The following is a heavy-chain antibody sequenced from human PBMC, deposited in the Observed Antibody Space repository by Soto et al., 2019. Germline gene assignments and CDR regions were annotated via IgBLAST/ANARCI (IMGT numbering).Heavy chain of an antibody. Sequence: GASVKVSCKASGYTFTGYYMHWVRQAPGQGLEWMGWINPNSGGTNYAQKFQGWVTMTRDTSISTAYMELSRLRSDDTAVYYCARGGIVVVPAAIRGSWFDPWGQGTLVTVSS. CDR2: INPNSGGT. D-gene: IGHD2-2*02. CDR3: ARGGIVVVPAAIRGSWFDP. J-gene: IGHJ5*02. CDR1: GYTFTGYY. V-gene: IGHV1-2*04.